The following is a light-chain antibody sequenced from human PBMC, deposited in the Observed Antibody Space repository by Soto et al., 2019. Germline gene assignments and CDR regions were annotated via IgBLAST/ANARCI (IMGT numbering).Light chain of an antibody. J-gene: IGKJ1*01. CDR1: QSVSSCY. CDR2: GAS. Sequence: EIVLTQSPGTLSLSPGERATLSCRASQSVSSCYLAWYQQKPGQAPRLLIYGASSRATGIADRFSGSGSGTDFTLTISRLEPEDFAVYYCQQYGSSPPWTFGQGTKVEIK. V-gene: IGKV3-20*01. CDR3: QQYGSSPPWT.